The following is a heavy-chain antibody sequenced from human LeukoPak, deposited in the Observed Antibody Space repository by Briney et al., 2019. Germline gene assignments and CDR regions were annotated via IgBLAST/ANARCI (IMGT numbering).Heavy chain of an antibody. CDR1: GRSFSGYY. D-gene: IGHD6-6*01. Sequence: SETLSLTCAVYGRSFSGYYWSWIRQPPGKGLEWIGEINHSGSTNYNPSLKSRVTISVDTSKNQFSLKLSSVTAADTAVYYCARGHSSSSPLYYFDYWGQGTLVTVSS. CDR2: INHSGST. CDR3: ARGHSSSSPLYYFDY. V-gene: IGHV4-34*01. J-gene: IGHJ4*02.